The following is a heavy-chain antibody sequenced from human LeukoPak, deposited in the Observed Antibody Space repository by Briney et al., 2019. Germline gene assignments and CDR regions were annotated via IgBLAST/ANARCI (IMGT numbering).Heavy chain of an antibody. CDR1: EGPFGSYA. D-gene: IGHD3-9*01. CDR2: IIPIFGTA. CDR3: ARDYYDILTGYFSFDY. J-gene: IGHJ4*02. Sequence: SVKVSCKASEGPFGSYAISWVEQAPGQGLEGLGGIIPIFGTANYAQKFQGRVTITADKSTSTAYMELSSLRSEDTAVYYCARDYYDILTGYFSFDYWGQGTLVTVSS. V-gene: IGHV1-69*06.